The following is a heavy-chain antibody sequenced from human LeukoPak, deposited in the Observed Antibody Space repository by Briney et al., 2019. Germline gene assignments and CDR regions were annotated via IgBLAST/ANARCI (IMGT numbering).Heavy chain of an antibody. D-gene: IGHD5-18*01. Sequence: PSETLSLTCTVSGGSISSSSYYWGWIRQPPGKGLEWIGSIYYSGSTYYNPSLKSRVTISVDTSKNQFSLKLSSVTAADTAVYYGARRSGYSYGYHWGQGTLVTVSS. CDR1: GGSISSSSYY. CDR2: IYYSGST. J-gene: IGHJ5*02. V-gene: IGHV4-39*01. CDR3: ARRSGYSYGYH.